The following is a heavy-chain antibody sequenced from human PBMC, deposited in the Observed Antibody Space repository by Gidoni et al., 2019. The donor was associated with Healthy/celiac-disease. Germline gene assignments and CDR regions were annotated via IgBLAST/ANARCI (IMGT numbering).Heavy chain of an antibody. Sequence: QVQLQQWGAGLLKPSEPLSLTCAVSGGSFSGYYWSWIRQPPGKGLEWIGEINHSGSTNYNPSLKSRVTISVDTSKNQFSLKLSSVTAADTAVYYCARGRAKVIADYWGQGTLVTVSS. J-gene: IGHJ4*02. CDR3: ARGRAKVIADY. D-gene: IGHD3-22*01. CDR1: GGSFSGYY. V-gene: IGHV4-34*01. CDR2: INHSGST.